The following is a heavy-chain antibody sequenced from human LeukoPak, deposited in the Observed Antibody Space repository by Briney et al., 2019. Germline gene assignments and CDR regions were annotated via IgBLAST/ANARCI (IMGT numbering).Heavy chain of an antibody. CDR2: ISYDGSNK. CDR1: GFTFSNYA. Sequence: SGGSLRLSCAASGFTFSNYAIHWVRQAPGKWLEWVAVISYDGSNKYYADSVKGRFTISRDSYKNTLYLQMNSLSAEDTAVYYCARDSGFSGTQRGEYWGQGTLVTVSS. D-gene: IGHD3/OR15-3a*01. J-gene: IGHJ4*02. CDR3: ARDSGFSGTQRGEY. V-gene: IGHV3-30*04.